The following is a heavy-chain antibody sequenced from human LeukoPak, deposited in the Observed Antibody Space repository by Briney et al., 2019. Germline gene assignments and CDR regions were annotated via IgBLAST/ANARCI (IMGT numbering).Heavy chain of an antibody. D-gene: IGHD3-10*01. CDR3: ARESYGSGRYHYYYYMDV. V-gene: IGHV4-38-2*02. CDR1: GYSISSGYY. J-gene: IGHJ6*03. Sequence: SETLSLTCTVSGYSISSGYYWGWIRQPPGKGLEWIGSIYHSRSTYYNPSLKSRVTISVDTSKNQFSLKLSSVTAADTAVYYCARESYGSGRYHYYYYMDVWGKGTTVTVSS. CDR2: IYHSRST.